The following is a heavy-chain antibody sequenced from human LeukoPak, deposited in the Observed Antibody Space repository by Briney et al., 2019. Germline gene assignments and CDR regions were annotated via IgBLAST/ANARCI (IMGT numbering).Heavy chain of an antibody. J-gene: IGHJ6*03. V-gene: IGHV1-58*02. CDR2: IVVGSGNT. Sequence: ASVKVSCKASGFTFTNSAMQWVRQARGQRLEWIGWIVVGSGNTNYAQKFQERVTITKDMSTSTAYMELSSLRSEDTAVYYCAAVIAARPGYYYYMDVWGKGTTVTVSS. D-gene: IGHD6-6*01. CDR1: GFTFTNSA. CDR3: AAVIAARPGYYYYMDV.